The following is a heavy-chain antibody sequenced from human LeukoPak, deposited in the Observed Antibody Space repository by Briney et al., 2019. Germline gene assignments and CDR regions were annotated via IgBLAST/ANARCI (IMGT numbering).Heavy chain of an antibody. CDR2: IRYDGSNK. CDR3: AKDGQKSGTMGMGYYYMDV. Sequence: QAGGSLRLSCAASGFTFSSYGMHWVRQAPGKGLEWVAFIRYDGSNKYYADSVKGRFTISRDNSKNTLYLQMNSLRAEDTAVYYCAKDGQKSGTMGMGYYYMDVWGKGTTVTVSS. J-gene: IGHJ6*03. V-gene: IGHV3-30*02. D-gene: IGHD1-7*01. CDR1: GFTFSSYG.